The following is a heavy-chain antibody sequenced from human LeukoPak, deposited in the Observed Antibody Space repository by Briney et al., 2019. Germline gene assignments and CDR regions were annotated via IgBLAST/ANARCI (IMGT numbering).Heavy chain of an antibody. CDR2: IYYSGST. CDR1: GGSISDYY. V-gene: IGHV4-59*01. J-gene: IGHJ6*03. D-gene: IGHD3-3*01. Sequence: PSETLSLTCTVSGGSISDYYWNWIRQPPGKGLEWIGYIYYSGSTTYNPSLKSRVTMSVDTAKNQFSLKLRSVTAADTAVYYCARGDFCSKSNCYLRPMDVWGKGTTATVSS. CDR3: ARGDFCSKSNCYLRPMDV.